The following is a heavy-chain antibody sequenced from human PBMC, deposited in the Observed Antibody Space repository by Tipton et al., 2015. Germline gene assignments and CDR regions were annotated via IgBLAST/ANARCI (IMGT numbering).Heavy chain of an antibody. J-gene: IGHJ4*01. D-gene: IGHD4-17*01. CDR3: ARGWERDNGDHFDY. CDR2: IKQDGSEK. Sequence: GSLRLSCAASGFIFSDHYMDWVRQAPGKGLEWVANIKQDGSEKNYVDSVKGRFTISRDNAKSSLYLQLNSLRPEDTAVYYCARGWERDNGDHFDYWGHGILVTVSS. V-gene: IGHV3-7*03. CDR1: GFIFSDHY.